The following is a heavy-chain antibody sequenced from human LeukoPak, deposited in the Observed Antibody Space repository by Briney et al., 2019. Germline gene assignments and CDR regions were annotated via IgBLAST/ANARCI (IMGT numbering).Heavy chain of an antibody. D-gene: IGHD1-26*01. V-gene: IGHV1-8*01. CDR2: MNPNSGNT. J-gene: IGHJ4*02. CDR1: GYTFTSYD. CDR3: AREGYRGTPFDY. Sequence: ASVKVSCKASGYTFTSYDINWVRQATGQGLEWMGWMNPNSGNTGYAQKFQGRVTMTRNTSISTAYMELSSLRSEDTAVYYCAREGYRGTPFDYWGQGTLVTVSS.